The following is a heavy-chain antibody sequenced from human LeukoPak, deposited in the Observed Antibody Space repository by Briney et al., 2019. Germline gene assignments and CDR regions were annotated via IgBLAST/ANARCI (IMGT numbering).Heavy chain of an antibody. CDR1: GYTFTSYA. V-gene: IGHV1-3*01. D-gene: IGHD3-22*01. J-gene: IGHJ3*02. Sequence: ASVKVSCKASGYTFTSYAMHWVRQAPGQRLEWMGWINAGNGNTKYSQKFQGRVTITRDTSASTAYMELSSLRSEDTAVYYCARDPSGYDAFDIWGQGTMVTVSS. CDR2: INAGNGNT. CDR3: ARDPSGYDAFDI.